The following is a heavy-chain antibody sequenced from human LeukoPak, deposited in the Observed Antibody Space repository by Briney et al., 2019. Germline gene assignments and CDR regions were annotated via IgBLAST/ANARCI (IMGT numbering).Heavy chain of an antibody. Sequence: PSETLSLTCAVYGGSFSGYYWSWIRQPPGKGLEWIGEINHSGSTNYNASLKSRVTISVDTSKNQFSLKLSSVTAADTAVYYCARGVRYYYGSGSSINDYWGQGTLVTVSS. CDR3: ARGVRYYYGSGSSINDY. J-gene: IGHJ4*02. D-gene: IGHD3-10*01. CDR1: GGSFSGYY. CDR2: INHSGST. V-gene: IGHV4-34*01.